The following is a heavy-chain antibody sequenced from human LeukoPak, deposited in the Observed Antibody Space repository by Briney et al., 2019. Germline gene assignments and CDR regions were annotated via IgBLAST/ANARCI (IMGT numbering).Heavy chain of an antibody. CDR1: GGSFSGYF. D-gene: IGHD3-10*01. Sequence: PSETLSLTCAVSGGSFSGYFWSWIRQPPGNGLEGIGEINPSGSGNYNPSLKSRVTISVDTSKIQFSLKLSSVTAADTAVYYCARFGTYWGQGTLVTVSS. J-gene: IGHJ4*02. V-gene: IGHV4-34*01. CDR2: INPSGSG. CDR3: ARFGTY.